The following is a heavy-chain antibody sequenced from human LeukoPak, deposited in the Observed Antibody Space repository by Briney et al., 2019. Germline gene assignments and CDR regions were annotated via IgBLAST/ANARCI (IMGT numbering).Heavy chain of an antibody. CDR1: GFTFSNYA. CDR2: ITGGGDTT. D-gene: IGHD4-17*01. J-gene: IGHJ6*03. V-gene: IGHV3-23*01. CDR3: AKASNDGDYAHYYYYYMDV. Sequence: GGSLRLSCAASGFTFSNYAMTWVRQAPGKGLEWVSVITGGGDTTYDADSVKGRFTISRDNSKNTLFLQMNNLRAEDTAIYYCAKASNDGDYAHYYYYYMDVWGKGTTVTVSS.